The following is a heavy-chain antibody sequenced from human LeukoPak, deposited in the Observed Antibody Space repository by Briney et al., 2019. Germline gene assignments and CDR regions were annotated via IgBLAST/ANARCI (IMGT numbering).Heavy chain of an antibody. D-gene: IGHD1-26*01. CDR1: GFTFSSYA. CDR2: ISYDGSNK. J-gene: IGHJ1*01. V-gene: IGHV3-30-3*01. CDR3: ARGATLPAEYFQH. Sequence: PGGSLRLSCAASGFTFSSYAMHWVRQAPGKGLEWVAVISYDGSNKYYADSVKGRFTISRDNSKNTLYLQMNSLRAEDTAVYYCARGATLPAEYFQHWGQGTLVTVSS.